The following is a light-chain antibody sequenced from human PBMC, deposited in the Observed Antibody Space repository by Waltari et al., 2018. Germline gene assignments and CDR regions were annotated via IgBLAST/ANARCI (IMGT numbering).Light chain of an antibody. Sequence: DIVMTQSPDSLAVSLGERATINCRSSQSVLYSSNNKNYLAWYQQKPGQPPKLLIYWASIRESGVPDRFSGSGSGTDFTLTIGSLQAEDVAVYYCQQYYNLPSSFGPGTKVDIK. CDR3: QQYYNLPSS. J-gene: IGKJ3*01. CDR1: QSVLYSSNNKNY. V-gene: IGKV4-1*01. CDR2: WAS.